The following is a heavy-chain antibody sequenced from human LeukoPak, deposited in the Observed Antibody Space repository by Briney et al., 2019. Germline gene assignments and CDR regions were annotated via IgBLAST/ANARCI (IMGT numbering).Heavy chain of an antibody. D-gene: IGHD2-15*01. V-gene: IGHV3-23*01. Sequence: SGGSLRLSCAASGFNFGSYSMSWVRQAPGKGLEWVSHISDNCGPRYQPDLVKGRFTISRDTSKNMLFLQMNSLTVEDTAIYYCAKETSGYCDGGTCYSYHYFDYWGQGILVTVSS. CDR1: GFNFGSYS. CDR2: ISDNCGPR. J-gene: IGHJ4*02. CDR3: AKETSGYCDGGTCYSYHYFDY.